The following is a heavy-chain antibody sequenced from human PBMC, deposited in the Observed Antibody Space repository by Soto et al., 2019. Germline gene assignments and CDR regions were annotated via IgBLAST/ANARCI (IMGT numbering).Heavy chain of an antibody. Sequence: GASVKVSGKASGYTFTSYGISWVRQAPGQGLEWMGWISAYNVNTNYAQKLQGRVTMTTDTSTSTAYMKLRSLISDDTAVDYCASELRAIASRQNWFKPWGQGTLVTVSS. CDR3: ASELRAIASRQNWFKP. V-gene: IGHV1-18*04. CDR2: ISAYNVNT. J-gene: IGHJ5*02. CDR1: GYTFTSYG. D-gene: IGHD6-6*01.